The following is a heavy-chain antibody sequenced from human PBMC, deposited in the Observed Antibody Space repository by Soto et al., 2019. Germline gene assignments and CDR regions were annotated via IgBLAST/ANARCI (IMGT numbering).Heavy chain of an antibody. Sequence: QVQLVESGGGVVQPGRSLRLSCAASGFTFSSYAVHWVRQAPGKGLEWVAVISYDGSNKYYADSVKGRFTISRDNSKNTLYLQMNSLRAEDTAVYYCAREVFGVAGIWGQGTLVTVSS. V-gene: IGHV3-30-3*01. J-gene: IGHJ4*02. CDR1: GFTFSSYA. CDR2: ISYDGSNK. D-gene: IGHD3-3*01. CDR3: AREVFGVAGI.